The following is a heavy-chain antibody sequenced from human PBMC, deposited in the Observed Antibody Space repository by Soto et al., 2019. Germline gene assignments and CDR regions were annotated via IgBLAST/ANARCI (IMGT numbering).Heavy chain of an antibody. V-gene: IGHV1-69*13. CDR1: GGTFSSYA. D-gene: IGHD5-12*01. Sequence: GASVKVSCKASGGTFSSYAISWVRQAPGQGLEWMGGIIPIFGTANYAQKFQGRVTITADESTSTAYMELSSLRSEDTAVYYCAGMATIVPAPFDYWGQGTLVTVSS. CDR3: AGMATIVPAPFDY. J-gene: IGHJ4*02. CDR2: IIPIFGTA.